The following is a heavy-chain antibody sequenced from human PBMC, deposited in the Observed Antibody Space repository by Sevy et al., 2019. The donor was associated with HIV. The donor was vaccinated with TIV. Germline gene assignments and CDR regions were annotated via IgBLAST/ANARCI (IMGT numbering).Heavy chain of an antibody. D-gene: IGHD3-16*01. CDR3: SSGGGY. CDR2: ISFTTNNT. CDR1: GFSVGSYS. Sequence: GGSLRLSCAASGFSVGSYSMNWVRQAPGKGMEWVSFISFTTNNTYYVDSVKGRFTISRDNAKNSVYLQMNSLRAEDTAVYYCSSGGGYWGRGTLVTVSS. J-gene: IGHJ4*02. V-gene: IGHV3-21*01.